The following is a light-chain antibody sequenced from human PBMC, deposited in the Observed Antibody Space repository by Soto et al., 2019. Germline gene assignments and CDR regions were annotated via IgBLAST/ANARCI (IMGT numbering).Light chain of an antibody. CDR3: QQRDTWPPFT. Sequence: EIVLTQSPATLSLSPGERATLSCRASQSIRNHLAWYQQKPGHAPRLLIYDASNRATDIPARFSGSGSGTDFTLTISSLEPEDFAVYYCQQRDTWPPFTFGPGTKVDIK. J-gene: IGKJ3*01. CDR1: QSIRNH. V-gene: IGKV3-11*01. CDR2: DAS.